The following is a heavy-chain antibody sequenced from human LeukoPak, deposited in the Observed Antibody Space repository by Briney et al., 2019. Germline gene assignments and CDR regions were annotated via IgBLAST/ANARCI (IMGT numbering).Heavy chain of an antibody. CDR1: GFTFTTYG. Sequence: GGSLRLSCAASGFTFTTYGMNWVRQAPGKGLEWVTYISSSSSAINYADSVKGRFTISRDNAKNSLYLQMNSLRAEDTAVYYCASGARVYDYVWGSYRTSDYWGQGTLVTVSS. CDR3: ASGARVYDYVWGSYRTSDY. J-gene: IGHJ4*02. D-gene: IGHD3-16*02. CDR2: ISSSSSAI. V-gene: IGHV3-48*04.